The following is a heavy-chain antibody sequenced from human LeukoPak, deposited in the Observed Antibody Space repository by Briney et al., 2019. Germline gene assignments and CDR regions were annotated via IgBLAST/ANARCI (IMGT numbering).Heavy chain of an antibody. Sequence: SVKVSCKASGYIFTDYAISWVRQAPGQGLEWMGRIIPILGIANYAQKFQGRVTITADKSTSTAYMELSSLRSDDTAVYYCASAPPGDWYFDLWGRGTLVTVSS. D-gene: IGHD1-26*01. CDR2: IIPILGIA. CDR1: GYIFTDYA. J-gene: IGHJ2*01. V-gene: IGHV1-69*04. CDR3: ASAPPGDWYFDL.